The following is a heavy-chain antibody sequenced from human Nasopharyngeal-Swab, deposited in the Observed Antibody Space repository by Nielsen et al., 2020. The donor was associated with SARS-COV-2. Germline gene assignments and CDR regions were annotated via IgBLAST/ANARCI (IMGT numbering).Heavy chain of an antibody. CDR2: IYYSGST. D-gene: IGHD1-26*01. CDR3: ASQGSGSYYLLYYYYGMDV. V-gene: IGHV4-39*01. J-gene: IGHJ6*02. Sequence: WIRQPPGKGLEWIGSIYYSGSTYYNPSLKSRVTISVDTSKNQFSLKLSSVTAADTALHYCASQGSGSYYLLYYYYGMDVWGQGTTVTVSS.